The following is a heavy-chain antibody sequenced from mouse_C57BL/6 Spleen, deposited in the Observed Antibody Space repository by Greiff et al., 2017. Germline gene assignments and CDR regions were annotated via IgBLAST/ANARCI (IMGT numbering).Heavy chain of an antibody. CDR1: GFTFSSYT. CDR2: ISGGGGNT. CDR3: ARQALLLLSQGDYFDY. Sequence: EVKLVESGGGLVKPGGSLKLSCAASGFTFSSYTMSWVRQTPEKRLEWVATISGGGGNTYYPDSVKGRFTISRDNAKNTLYLQMSSLRSEDTALYDCARQALLLLSQGDYFDYWGQGTTLTVSS. V-gene: IGHV5-9*01. D-gene: IGHD1-1*01. J-gene: IGHJ2*01.